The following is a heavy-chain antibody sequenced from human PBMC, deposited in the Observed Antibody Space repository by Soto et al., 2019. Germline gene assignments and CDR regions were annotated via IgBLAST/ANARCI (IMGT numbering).Heavy chain of an antibody. Sequence: GSGPTLVNPTQTLTLTCTFSGFSLSTSGMCVSWIRQPPGKALEWLALIDWDDDKYYSTSLKTRLTISKDTSKNQVVLTMTNMDPVDTATYYCARIAGDFWSGYGTLDGTDVWGQGTTVTVSS. J-gene: IGHJ6*02. V-gene: IGHV2-70*01. CDR1: GFSLSTSGMC. CDR3: ARIAGDFWSGYGTLDGTDV. CDR2: IDWDDDK. D-gene: IGHD3-3*01.